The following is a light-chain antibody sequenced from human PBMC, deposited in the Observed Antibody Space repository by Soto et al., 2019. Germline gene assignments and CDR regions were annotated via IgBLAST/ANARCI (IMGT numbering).Light chain of an antibody. V-gene: IGKV1-5*03. CDR2: KAS. CDR1: QSISSW. J-gene: IGKJ5*01. Sequence: DIPMTQSPSTLSASVGDRVTITCRASQSISSWLAWYQQKAGNAPKSLIYKASSLESGVPSRFSGSGSGTEFTLTISRLQPDDFATYYCQQYLSYPITFGQGTRLEIK. CDR3: QQYLSYPIT.